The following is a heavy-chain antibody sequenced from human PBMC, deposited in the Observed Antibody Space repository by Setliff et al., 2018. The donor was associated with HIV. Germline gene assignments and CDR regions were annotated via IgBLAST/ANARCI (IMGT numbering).Heavy chain of an antibody. CDR3: ARVPSRYCSPTTCPFFFDY. Sequence: ASVKVSCKASGYSFTDHYMHWVRQAPGQGLEWMGWINPRSGGTNYAQKFQGTVTMTGDTSINTAYMEMSRLRSDDTAVYYCARVPSRYCSPTTCPFFFDYWGQGTLVTGSS. CDR2: INPRSGGT. V-gene: IGHV1-2*02. D-gene: IGHD2-15*01. CDR1: GYSFTDHY. J-gene: IGHJ4*02.